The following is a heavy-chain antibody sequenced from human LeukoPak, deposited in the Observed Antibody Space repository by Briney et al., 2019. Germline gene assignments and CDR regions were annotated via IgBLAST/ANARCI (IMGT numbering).Heavy chain of an antibody. CDR2: IYPGDFDT. J-gene: IGHJ3*02. Sequence: PGESLKISCKRSGYSFTSYWIGWVRQMPGKGLDWMGIIYPGDFDTRYSPSFQGQVTISADKSISTAYLQWSSLKASDTALYYCATSAIDAFDIWGQGTMVTVSS. CDR3: ATSAIDAFDI. V-gene: IGHV5-51*01. D-gene: IGHD6-6*01. CDR1: GYSFTSYW.